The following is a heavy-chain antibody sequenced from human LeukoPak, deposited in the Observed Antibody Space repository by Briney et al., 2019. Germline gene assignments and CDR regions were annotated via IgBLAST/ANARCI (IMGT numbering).Heavy chain of an antibody. V-gene: IGHV3-23*01. CDR1: GFTFSSYA. CDR2: ISGVGTST. D-gene: IGHD3-10*01. CDR3: AKDSTSFLYYYVSGSGLNWFDP. J-gene: IGHJ5*02. Sequence: GGSLRLSCAASGFTFSSYAMSWVRQAPGKGLEWVSTISGVGTSTYYADSVKGRFTISRDNSKNTLYLQINSLRPEDTAVYYCAKDSTSFLYYYVSGSGLNWFDPWGQGTLVTVSS.